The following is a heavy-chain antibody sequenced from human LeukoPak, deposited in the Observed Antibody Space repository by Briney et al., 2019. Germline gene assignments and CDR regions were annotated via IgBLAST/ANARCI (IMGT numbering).Heavy chain of an antibody. J-gene: IGHJ4*02. CDR2: IYYSGST. CDR1: GGSISSSSYY. D-gene: IGHD3-22*01. CDR3: ARCNYYDSSGYYPFFDY. Sequence: SETLSLTCTVSGGSISSSSYYWGWIRQPPGKGLEWIGSIYYSGSTYYNPSLKSRVTISVDTSKNQFSLKLSSVTAADTAVYYCARCNYYDSSGYYPFFDYWGQGTLVTVSS. V-gene: IGHV4-39*01.